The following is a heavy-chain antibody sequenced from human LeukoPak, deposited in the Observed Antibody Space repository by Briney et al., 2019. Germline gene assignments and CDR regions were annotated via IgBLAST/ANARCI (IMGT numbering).Heavy chain of an antibody. CDR1: GYTFTGCY. Sequence: ASVKVSFKASGYTFTGCYIHWVRQAPGQGLEWMAWINPNSGATNYAQKFQGRVTMTRDTSISTAYMELSRLTSDDTAVYFCARGRFGEWDNWFDPWGQGTLVTVSS. CDR3: ARGRFGEWDNWFDP. J-gene: IGHJ5*02. CDR2: INPNSGAT. D-gene: IGHD3-10*01. V-gene: IGHV1-2*02.